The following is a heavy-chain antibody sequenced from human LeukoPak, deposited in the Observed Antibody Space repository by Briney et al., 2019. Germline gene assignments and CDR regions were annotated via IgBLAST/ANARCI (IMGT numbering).Heavy chain of an antibody. Sequence: GGSLRLSCTVSGFIVSINSVSWVRQAPGKGLEWVSFIYSGGNTHYSDSVKGRFTISRDNSKNTLYLHMNSLRSDDTAVYYCARDSRYCSGGNCHLRFDYWGQGILVTVSS. D-gene: IGHD2-15*01. CDR3: ARDSRYCSGGNCHLRFDY. CDR1: GFIVSINS. J-gene: IGHJ4*02. V-gene: IGHV3-53*05. CDR2: IYSGGNT.